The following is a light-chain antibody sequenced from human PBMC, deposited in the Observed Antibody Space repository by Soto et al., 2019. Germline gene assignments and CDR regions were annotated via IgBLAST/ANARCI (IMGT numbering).Light chain of an antibody. CDR2: GAS. J-gene: IGKJ3*01. V-gene: IGKV3-20*01. Sequence: EIVLTQSPGTLSLSPGERATLSCRASQSINNRYLAWYQQKPGQAPRLLIYGASSRATGIPDRFIGSGSGTNFTLTITSPEPEDFAVYYCQQFGSSPGFTFGPGTKVDIK. CDR1: QSINNRY. CDR3: QQFGSSPGFT.